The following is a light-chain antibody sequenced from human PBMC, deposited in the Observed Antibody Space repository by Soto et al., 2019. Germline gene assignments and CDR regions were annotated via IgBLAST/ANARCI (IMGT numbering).Light chain of an antibody. CDR3: QQYETYFRYT. J-gene: IGKJ2*01. CDR1: QTINSK. CDR2: DGY. V-gene: IGKV1-5*01. Sequence: DIQMTQSPSTLSASVGDRVTITCRASQTINSKLAWYQKKPGQAPKLLIFDGYNLESGVPSRFSGSGSGTEFTLSIGSLQPDDFATYYCQQYETYFRYTFGQGTKXDIK.